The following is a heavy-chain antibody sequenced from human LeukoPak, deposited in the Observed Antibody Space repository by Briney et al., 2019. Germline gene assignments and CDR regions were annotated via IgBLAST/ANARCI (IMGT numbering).Heavy chain of an antibody. CDR3: ARAYFSSTSCSKLGYFDY. CDR1: GGSISSSYYY. CDR2: IYYSGST. Sequence: SETLSLTCTVSGGSISSSYYYWGWIRQPPGKGLEWIGTIYYSGSTYYNPSLKSRVTISVDTSKNQFSLKLSSVTAADTAVYYCARAYFSSTSCSKLGYFDYWGQGTLVTVSS. J-gene: IGHJ4*02. D-gene: IGHD2-2*01. V-gene: IGHV4-39*01.